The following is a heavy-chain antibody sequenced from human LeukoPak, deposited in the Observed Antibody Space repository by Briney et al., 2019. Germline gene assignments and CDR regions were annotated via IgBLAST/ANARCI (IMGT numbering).Heavy chain of an antibody. J-gene: IGHJ4*02. CDR2: IKYDGSEK. D-gene: IGHD5-12*01. CDR3: ARVRYSGYVYFDY. Sequence: GGSLRLSCAASGFTFDTYWMSWVRQAPGKGLEWVANIKYDGSEKYYVDSMKDRFTISRDNGMESLYLQMNSLRAEDTAVYYCARVRYSGYVYFDYWGQGTLVTVSS. CDR1: GFTFDTYW. V-gene: IGHV3-7*01.